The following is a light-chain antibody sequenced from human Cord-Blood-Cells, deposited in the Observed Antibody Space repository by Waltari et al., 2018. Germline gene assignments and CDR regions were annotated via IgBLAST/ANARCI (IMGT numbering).Light chain of an antibody. J-gene: IGKJ3*01. V-gene: IGKV1-33*01. Sequence: DIHMTQSPSSLSASVGDRFSITCQASLDISNYLNWYQQKPGKAPKLLIYDASKLEAGVPSRFSGRGSGTDVTFAISRLQPEDIATDYCQQYDNLPFTFGPGAKVDIK. CDR1: LDISNY. CDR2: DAS. CDR3: QQYDNLPFT.